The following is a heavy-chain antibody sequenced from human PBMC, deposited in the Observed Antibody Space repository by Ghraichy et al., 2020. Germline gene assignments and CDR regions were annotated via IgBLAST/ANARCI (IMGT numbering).Heavy chain of an antibody. Sequence: SETLSLTCSVSGGSVSSGSYYWGWIRQPPGKGLEWIGYIYYSGSTNYNPSLKSRVTISVDTSKNQFSLKLSSVTAADTAVYYCARERPTQYADYGMDAWGLGSTATVSS. D-gene: IGHD2-8*01. CDR2: IYYSGST. CDR3: ARERPTQYADYGMDA. V-gene: IGHV4-61*01. CDR1: GGSVSSGSYY. J-gene: IGHJ6*02.